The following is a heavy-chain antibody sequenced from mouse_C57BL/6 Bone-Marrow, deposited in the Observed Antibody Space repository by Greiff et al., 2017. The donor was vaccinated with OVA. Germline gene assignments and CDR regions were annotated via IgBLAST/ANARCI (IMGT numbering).Heavy chain of an antibody. CDR2: INPGGGGT. D-gene: IGHD2-5*01. CDR3: ARGSNYEDYYAMDY. V-gene: IGHV1-54*01. Sequence: QVQLQQSGAELVRPGTSVKVSCKASGYAFTNYLIEWVKQRPGQGLEWIGVINPGGGGTNYNEKFKGKATLTADKSSSTAYMQLSSLTSEDAAVYFGARGSNYEDYYAMDYWGQGTSVTVSS. CDR1: GYAFTNYL. J-gene: IGHJ4*01.